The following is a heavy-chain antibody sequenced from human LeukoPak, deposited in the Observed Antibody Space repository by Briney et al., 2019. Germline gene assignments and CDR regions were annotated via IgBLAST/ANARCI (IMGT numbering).Heavy chain of an antibody. D-gene: IGHD3-10*01. V-gene: IGHV4-59*08. J-gene: IGHJ6*02. CDR1: GGSISSYY. CDR3: ASREPYGSGSHYGMDV. CDR2: ISDSGNT. Sequence: SETLSPTCTVSGGSISSYYWIWVRQPPGKGLEWIGCISDSGNTYYSPSLRSRVTISRDTSKNQFSLKLGSVTAADTAMYYCASREPYGSGSHYGMDVWGQGTTVTVSS.